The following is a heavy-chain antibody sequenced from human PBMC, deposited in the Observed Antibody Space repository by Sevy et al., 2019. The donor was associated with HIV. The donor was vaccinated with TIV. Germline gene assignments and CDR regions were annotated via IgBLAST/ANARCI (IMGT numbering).Heavy chain of an antibody. J-gene: IGHJ4*01. CDR2: ISSDGN. Sequence: GVSLRLSCAASGFTFSRFGMNWVRQAPGKGLEWVARISSDGNDYAESVKGRFTISRDNSKNTLHLQMNSLKTEDTAIYYCAKGKYHVDYWGHGTLVTVSS. CDR3: AKGKYHVDY. CDR1: GFTFSRFG. V-gene: IGHV3-30*18.